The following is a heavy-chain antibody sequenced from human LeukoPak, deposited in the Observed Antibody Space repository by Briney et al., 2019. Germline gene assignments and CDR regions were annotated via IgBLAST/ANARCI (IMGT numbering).Heavy chain of an antibody. CDR1: GFSVGTNY. D-gene: IGHD1-26*01. CDR3: ARGGGSYPFDY. Sequence: PGGSLRLSCAASGFSVGTNYMSWVRQAPGKGLEWVSYISGSGSTIYYADSVKGRFTISRDNAKNSLYLQMNSLRAEDTAVYYCARGGGSYPFDYWGQGTLVTVSS. V-gene: IGHV3-11*04. J-gene: IGHJ4*02. CDR2: ISGSGSTI.